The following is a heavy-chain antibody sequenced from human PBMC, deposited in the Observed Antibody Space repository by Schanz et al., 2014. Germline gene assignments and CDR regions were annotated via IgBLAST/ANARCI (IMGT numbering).Heavy chain of an antibody. J-gene: IGHJ4*02. Sequence: HVQLVESGGGVVQPGGSLRLSCAASGFTFSSSGMHLVLQAPGKGLEWVAFIPSDESNKYYIDSVKGRFTISRDNSRETMFLQMNTLRPDDTAVYYCAKDEGYNYGYIFDYWGQGTLVTVSS. CDR3: AKDEGYNYGYIFDY. V-gene: IGHV3-30*02. CDR1: GFTFSSSG. CDR2: IPSDESNK. D-gene: IGHD5-18*01.